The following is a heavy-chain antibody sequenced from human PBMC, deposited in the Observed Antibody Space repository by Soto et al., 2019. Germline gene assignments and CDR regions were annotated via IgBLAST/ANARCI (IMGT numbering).Heavy chain of an antibody. CDR1: GFPFSFYS. D-gene: IGHD1-1*01. J-gene: IGHJ4*02. CDR3: ARDGKGAAYTHGPYYFDY. CDR2: ITSTSSAI. V-gene: IGHV3-48*02. Sequence: GGSLRLSCAASGFPFSFYSMNWVRQAPGKGLEWISYITSTSSAINYADSVRGRFTISRDNAMRSLFLHMNSLRDEDTAVYYCARDGKGAAYTHGPYYFDYWGQGTPVPVSS.